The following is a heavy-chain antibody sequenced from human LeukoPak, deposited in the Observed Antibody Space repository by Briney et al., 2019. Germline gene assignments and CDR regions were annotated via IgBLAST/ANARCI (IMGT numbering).Heavy chain of an antibody. V-gene: IGHV3-48*04. Sequence: GGSLRLSCTVTGFNFSTLGMHWVRQAPGKGLEWVSYISSSGSTIYYADSVKGRFTISRDSAKNSLYLQMNSLRAEDTAVYYCARVTRAAGFDYWGQGTLVTVSS. D-gene: IGHD6-13*01. CDR2: ISSSGSTI. CDR3: ARVTRAAGFDY. J-gene: IGHJ4*02. CDR1: GFNFSTLG.